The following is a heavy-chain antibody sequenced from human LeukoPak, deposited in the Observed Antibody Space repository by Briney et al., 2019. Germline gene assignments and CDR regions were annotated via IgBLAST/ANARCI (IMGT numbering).Heavy chain of an antibody. CDR2: INHSGST. CDR1: GGSFSGYY. Sequence: SETLSLTCAVYGGSFSGYYWSWIRQPPGKGLEWIGEINHSGSTNYNPSLKSRVTISVDTSKNQFSLKLSSVTAADTAVYYCARLRCSSTSCYTPRYMDVWGKGTTVTVSS. CDR3: ARLRCSSTSCYTPRYMDV. V-gene: IGHV4-34*01. J-gene: IGHJ6*03. D-gene: IGHD2-2*02.